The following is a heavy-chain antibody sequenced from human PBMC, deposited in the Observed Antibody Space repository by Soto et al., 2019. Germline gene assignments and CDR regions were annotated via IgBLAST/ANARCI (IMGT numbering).Heavy chain of an antibody. CDR1: GDSISSSSYY. V-gene: IGHV4-39*01. CDR2: FYYSRNT. D-gene: IGHD6-13*01. J-gene: IGHJ3*02. CDR3: ARHYLSSSWAPAFDI. Sequence: SETLSLTCTVSGDSISSSSYYWGWIRQPPGKGLEWIGSFYYSRNTNYNPSLKSRVTISVDTSKNQFSLKVNSVIAADTAVYYCARHYLSSSWAPAFDIWG.